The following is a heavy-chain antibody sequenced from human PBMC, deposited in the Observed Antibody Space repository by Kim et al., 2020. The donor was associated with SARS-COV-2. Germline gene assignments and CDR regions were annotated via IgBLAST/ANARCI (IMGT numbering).Heavy chain of an antibody. Sequence: GVSLRLSCAASGFSFSDDYMSWIRQAPGKGLEWVSYISSKSGYTNYADSVKGRFTISTDNAKNTLNLHMNSLRVEDSAVYYCARVSRRGYNGYAPPPLYYYGMDVWGQGTTVTVSS. J-gene: IGHJ6*02. V-gene: IGHV3-11*05. CDR1: GFSFSDDY. CDR2: ISSKSGYT. CDR3: ARVSRRGYNGYAPPPLYYYGMDV. D-gene: IGHD5-12*01.